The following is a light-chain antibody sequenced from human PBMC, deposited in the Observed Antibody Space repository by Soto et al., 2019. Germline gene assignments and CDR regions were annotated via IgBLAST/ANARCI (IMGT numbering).Light chain of an antibody. J-gene: IGLJ2*01. V-gene: IGLV2-14*01. Sequence: QSVLTQPASVSGSPGQSITISCTGTSSDVGGYNFVSWYQQQPGKAPKLMVYEVTNRPSGVSYRFSGSKSGNTASLTISGLQAEDEADYFCSSYTGSGTLIFCGGTQLTVL. CDR1: SSDVGGYNF. CDR3: SSYTGSGTLI. CDR2: EVT.